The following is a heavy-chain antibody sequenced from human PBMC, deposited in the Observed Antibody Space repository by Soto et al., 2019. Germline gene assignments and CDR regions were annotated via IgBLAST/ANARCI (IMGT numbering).Heavy chain of an antibody. CDR2: INSFSGDT. Sequence: QVQLVQSGAEVKKPGASVKVSCKASGYTFTHYGITWVRQAPGQGLEWMGWINSFSGDTNYPQKLQGRLTMTTDTSTNTVYMELRNLRSDDTAVYYCARDLHSGGKSWYFDIWGRGTLVTVSS. J-gene: IGHJ2*01. CDR1: GYTFTHYG. D-gene: IGHD2-15*01. V-gene: IGHV1-18*01. CDR3: ARDLHSGGKSWYFDI.